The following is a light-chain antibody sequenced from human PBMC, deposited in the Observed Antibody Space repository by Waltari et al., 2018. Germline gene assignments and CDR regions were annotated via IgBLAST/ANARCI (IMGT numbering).Light chain of an antibody. V-gene: IGKV1-39*01. CDR1: KNIRSY. CDR3: QASYTTPYS. J-gene: IGKJ2*03. CDR2: AAS. Sequence: DLQMTQSPSSLSASVGDRVTIAFRASKNIRSYLSWYQQKPGIAPKLVIYAASTLQSGVPSRFSGSGSGTNFTLTITSLQAEDFATYFCQASYTTPYSFGQGTKVEIK.